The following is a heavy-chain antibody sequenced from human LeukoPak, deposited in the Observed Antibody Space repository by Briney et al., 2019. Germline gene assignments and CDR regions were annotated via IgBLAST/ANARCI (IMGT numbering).Heavy chain of an antibody. J-gene: IGHJ4*02. CDR3: AKDLAPNYYDSSGSAV. CDR2: ISGSGSGGST. V-gene: IGHV3-23*01. D-gene: IGHD3-22*01. Sequence: QPGGSLRLSCAASGFTFSSSDMSWVRQAPGKGLEWVSNISGSGSGGSTYYADSVKGRFTISRDNSKNTLYLQMNSLRAEDTAVYYCAKDLAPNYYDSSGSAVWGQGTLVTVSS. CDR1: GFTFSSSD.